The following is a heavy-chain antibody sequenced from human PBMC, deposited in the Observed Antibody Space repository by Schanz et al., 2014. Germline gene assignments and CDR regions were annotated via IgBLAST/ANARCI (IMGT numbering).Heavy chain of an antibody. CDR1: GFTFSTHA. J-gene: IGHJ6*02. V-gene: IGHV3-74*02. CDR2: INSVGSNT. Sequence: EVQLVESGGGVVQPGRSLRLSCAASGFTFSTHAMHWVRQAPGKGLVWVARINSVGSNTDYADSVTGRFTISRDNAKNSLFLQMNSLRAEDTAVYYCLAPDYGMDVWGQGTTVTVSS. CDR3: LAPDYGMDV.